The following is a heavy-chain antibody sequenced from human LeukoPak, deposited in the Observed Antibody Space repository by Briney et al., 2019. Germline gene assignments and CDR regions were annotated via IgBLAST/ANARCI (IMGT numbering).Heavy chain of an antibody. CDR1: GFTFSSYW. CDR2: IKQDGSEK. D-gene: IGHD3-10*02. J-gene: IGHJ6*04. Sequence: QSGGSLRLSCAASGFTFSSYWMSWVRQAPGKGLEWVANIKQDGSEKYYVDSVKGRFTISRDSAKNSLYLQMNSLRAEDTAVYYCAELGTTMIGGVWGKGTTVTISS. V-gene: IGHV3-7*01. CDR3: AELGTTMIGGV.